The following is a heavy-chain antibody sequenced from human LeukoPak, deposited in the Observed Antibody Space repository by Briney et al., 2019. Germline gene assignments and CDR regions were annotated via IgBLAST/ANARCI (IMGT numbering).Heavy chain of an antibody. CDR1: SGSISSHY. CDR2: IYYSGST. D-gene: IGHD3-10*01. Sequence: PSETLSLTCTVSSGSISSHYWSWIRQPPGKGLEWVGYIYYSGSTYYNPSLRSRVTISVDTSKNQFSLKLSSVTAADTAVYYCAREESMVRGASWFDPWGQGTPVTVSP. V-gene: IGHV4-59*11. J-gene: IGHJ5*02. CDR3: AREESMVRGASWFDP.